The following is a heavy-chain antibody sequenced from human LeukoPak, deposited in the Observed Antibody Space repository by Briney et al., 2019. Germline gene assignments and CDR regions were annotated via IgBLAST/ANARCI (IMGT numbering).Heavy chain of an antibody. CDR3: AKDQGDYDFWRGYYAFDY. J-gene: IGHJ4*02. D-gene: IGHD3-3*01. CDR2: ISGSGGNT. V-gene: IGHV3-23*01. CDR1: GFTFSSYA. Sequence: PGGSLRLSCAASGFTFSSYAMSWVRQAPGKGLEWVSAISGSGGNTYYADSVKGRFTISRDNSKNTLYLQMNSLRAEDTAVYYCAKDQGDYDFWRGYYAFDYGGQGTRVTVSS.